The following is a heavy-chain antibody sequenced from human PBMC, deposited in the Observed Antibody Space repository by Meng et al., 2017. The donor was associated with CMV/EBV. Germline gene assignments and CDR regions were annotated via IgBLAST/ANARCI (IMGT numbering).Heavy chain of an antibody. CDR2: IYYSGST. D-gene: IGHD1-26*01. Sequence: GPLQAPGPVLVKPSQTLPLTCTVSGGSISSGDYYWSWIRQPPGKGLEWIGYIYYSGSTYYNPSLKSRVTISVDTSKNQFSLKLSSVTAADTAVYYCARDWYSGSRFDYWGQGTLVTVSS. CDR1: GGSISSGDYY. J-gene: IGHJ4*02. V-gene: IGHV4-30-4*08. CDR3: ARDWYSGSRFDY.